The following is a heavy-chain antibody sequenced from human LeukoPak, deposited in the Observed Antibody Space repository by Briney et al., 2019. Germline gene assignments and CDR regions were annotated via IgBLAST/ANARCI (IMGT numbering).Heavy chain of an antibody. CDR3: AREVGQWLVDFQH. V-gene: IGHV3-30-3*01. J-gene: IGHJ1*01. CDR1: GFTFSSYA. Sequence: GGSLRLSCAASGFTFSSYAMHWVRQAPGKGLEWVAVISYDGSNKYYADSVKGRFNISRDNSKNTLYLQMNSLRAEDTAVYYCAREVGQWLVDFQHWGQGTLVTVSS. CDR2: ISYDGSNK. D-gene: IGHD6-19*01.